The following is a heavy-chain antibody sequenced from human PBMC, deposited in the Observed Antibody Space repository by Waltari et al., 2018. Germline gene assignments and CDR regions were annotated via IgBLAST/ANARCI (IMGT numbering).Heavy chain of an antibody. CDR1: GGDVCSYY. CDR3: ARTRWGYAFDI. V-gene: IGHV4-59*02. Sequence: QVRLQEPAAGLVKHSDTLCLACLVPGGDVCSYYLSWIRQPPGNGLEWVGYIYSRGSTNYNPALKSPVTISVDTSKNQFSLKLSSVPAADTAVYYCARTRWGYAFDIWGQGTMVTVSS. J-gene: IGHJ3*02. D-gene: IGHD3-16*01. CDR2: IYSRGST.